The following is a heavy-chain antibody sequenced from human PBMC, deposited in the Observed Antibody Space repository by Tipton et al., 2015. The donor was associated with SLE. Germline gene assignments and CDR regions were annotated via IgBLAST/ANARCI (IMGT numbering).Heavy chain of an antibody. CDR2: IYYSGST. CDR1: GGSISSYY. CDR3: ARSGYWIDYYYYYYMDV. D-gene: IGHD3-3*01. V-gene: IGHV4-59*01. J-gene: IGHJ6*03. Sequence: TLSLTCTVSGGSISSYYWSWIRQPPGKGLEWIGYIYYSGSTNYNPSLKSRVTISVDTSKNQFSLKLSSVTAADTAVYYCARSGYWIDYYYYYYMDVWGKGTTAPVSS.